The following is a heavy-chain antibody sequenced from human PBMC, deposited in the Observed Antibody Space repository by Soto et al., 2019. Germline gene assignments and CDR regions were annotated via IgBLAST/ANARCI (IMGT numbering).Heavy chain of an antibody. CDR2: INPNIGGT. Sequence: AAVQVSYKASGYTFTAYYIRWVREPLGQGLEWMGWINPNIGGTNYAQKFQGRVTMTRDTSISTAYMELSRLRSDDTAVYYCARWGLWDYYGMDVWGQGTTVTVSS. D-gene: IGHD3-16*01. CDR3: ARWGLWDYYGMDV. CDR1: GYTFTAYY. V-gene: IGHV1-2*02. J-gene: IGHJ6*02.